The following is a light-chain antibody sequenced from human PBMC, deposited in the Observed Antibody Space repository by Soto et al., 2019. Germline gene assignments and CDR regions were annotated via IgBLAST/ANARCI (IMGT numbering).Light chain of an antibody. CDR2: GAF. CDR3: QQHDILPIT. Sequence: TQPPSSLSASTGDRVTISCRASQGISSYLAWYQQKPGQAPRLLIYGAFNRATGIPDRFSGAGSGTDFTLTISRLEPEDFALYYCQQHDILPITFGQGTRLEIK. V-gene: IGKV3-11*01. J-gene: IGKJ5*01. CDR1: QGISSY.